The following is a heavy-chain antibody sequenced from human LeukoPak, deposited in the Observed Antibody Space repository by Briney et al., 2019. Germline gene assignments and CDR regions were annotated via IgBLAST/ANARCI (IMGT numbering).Heavy chain of an antibody. Sequence: PSETLSLTCAVYGGSFSGYYWSWIRQPPGKGLEWIGEINHSGSTNYNPPLKSRVTISVDTSKNQFSLKLSSVTAADTAVYYCARISPLRITMVRGVNPNYYYGMDVWGKGTTVTVSS. D-gene: IGHD3-10*01. V-gene: IGHV4-34*01. CDR2: INHSGST. CDR3: ARISPLRITMVRGVNPNYYYGMDV. CDR1: GGSFSGYY. J-gene: IGHJ6*04.